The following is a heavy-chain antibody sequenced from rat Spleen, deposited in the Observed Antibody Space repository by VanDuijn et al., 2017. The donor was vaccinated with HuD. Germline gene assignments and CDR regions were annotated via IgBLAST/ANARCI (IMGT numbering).Heavy chain of an antibody. CDR2: IWTGGST. V-gene: IGHV2-43*01. CDR3: TRRGIITTTLDY. Sequence: QVQLKESGPGLVQPSQTLSLTCTVSGFSLTSYHVSWVRQPPGKGLEWMGVIWTGGSTAYNSLLKSRLSISRDISKSQVFLKMNSLRTDDTAIYFCTRRGIITTTLDYWGQGVMVTVSS. J-gene: IGHJ2*01. CDR1: GFSLTSYH. D-gene: IGHD1-10*01.